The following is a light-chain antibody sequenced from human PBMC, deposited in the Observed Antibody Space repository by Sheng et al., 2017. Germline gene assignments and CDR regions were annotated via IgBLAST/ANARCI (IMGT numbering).Light chain of an antibody. Sequence: QSALTQPASVSGSPGQSITISCTGTSSDVGSYNLVSWYQQHPGKAPKVMIYEGSKRPSGVSNRFSGSKSGNTASLTISGLQAEDEADYYCCSYASSVSYVFGTGTKVTVL. CDR3: CSYASSVSYV. V-gene: IGLV2-23*01. CDR1: SSDVGSYNL. CDR2: EGS. J-gene: IGLJ1*01.